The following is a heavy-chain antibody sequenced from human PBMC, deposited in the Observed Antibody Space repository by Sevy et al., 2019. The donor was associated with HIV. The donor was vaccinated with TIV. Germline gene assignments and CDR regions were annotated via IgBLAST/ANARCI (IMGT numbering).Heavy chain of an antibody. CDR2: IKQDGSEK. CDR3: AGVRWGRTASTVTDYYYYGMDV. J-gene: IGHJ6*02. CDR1: GFTFSSYW. V-gene: IGHV3-7*01. Sequence: GGSLRLSCAASGFTFSSYWMSWVRQAPGKGLEWVANIKQDGSEKYYVDSVKGRFTISRDNAKNSLYLQMNSLRAEDTAVYYCAGVRWGRTASTVTDYYYYGMDVWGQGATVTVSS. D-gene: IGHD4-17*01.